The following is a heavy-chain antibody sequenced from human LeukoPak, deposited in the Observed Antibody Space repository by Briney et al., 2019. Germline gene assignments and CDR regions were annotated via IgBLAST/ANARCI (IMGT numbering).Heavy chain of an antibody. V-gene: IGHV3-7*01. CDR3: ARYYDGSAYDDAFDI. Sequence: PGGSLRLSCAASAFMFSSSWMTWVRQAPGKGLVWVANIDFAGSEKFYADSVKGRFIISRDNAKNSLYLQMDSLRAEDTAVYYCARYYDGSAYDDAFDIWGQGTMVTVSS. CDR2: IDFAGSEK. D-gene: IGHD3-22*01. J-gene: IGHJ3*02. CDR1: AFMFSSSW.